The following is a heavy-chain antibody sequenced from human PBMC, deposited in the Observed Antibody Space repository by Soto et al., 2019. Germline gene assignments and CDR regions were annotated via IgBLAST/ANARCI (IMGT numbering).Heavy chain of an antibody. CDR2: VFSTGST. CDR3: ARRPTAELPSNWFDP. J-gene: IGHJ5*02. Sequence: QVQLQESGPGLAKPSGTLSLTCAVSSDSVSSSNWWSWVRQPPGKGLEWIGEVFSTGSTNYNPSLMSRVTISVDKSKNHFSLNLSTVTAADTAIYYCARRPTAELPSNWFDPWGQGTLVTVSS. D-gene: IGHD2-15*01. CDR1: SDSVSSSNW. V-gene: IGHV4-4*02.